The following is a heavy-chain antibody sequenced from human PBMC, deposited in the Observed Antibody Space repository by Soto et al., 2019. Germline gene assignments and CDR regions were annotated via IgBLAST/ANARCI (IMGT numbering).Heavy chain of an antibody. D-gene: IGHD3-22*01. V-gene: IGHV3-64D*06. J-gene: IGHJ5*02. CDR2: ISSNGGST. Sequence: GGSLRLSCSASGFTFSSYAMHWVHQAPGKGLEYVSAISSNGGSTYYADSVKGRFTISRDNSKNTLYLQMSSLRAEDTAVYYCVTASFSYYYDSSGYPTWGQGTLVTVSS. CDR1: GFTFSSYA. CDR3: VTASFSYYYDSSGYPT.